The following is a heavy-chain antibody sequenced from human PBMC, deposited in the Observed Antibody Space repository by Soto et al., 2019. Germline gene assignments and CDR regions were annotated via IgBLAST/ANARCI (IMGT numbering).Heavy chain of an antibody. CDR2: VKSDESTT. J-gene: IGHJ4*02. Sequence: VQLVASGGGLVQPGGSLRLSCVASGFTFSSYWMHWVRQGPAKGLVWVSRVKSDESTTSYADSVKGRFTISRDNAKNTLYLQMSSLRVEDTALYYCVCFECGRTAVVTAMEANGYWGQGTLVTVSS. CDR3: VCFECGRTAVVTAMEANGY. CDR1: GFTFSSYW. V-gene: IGHV3-74*01. D-gene: IGHD2-21*02.